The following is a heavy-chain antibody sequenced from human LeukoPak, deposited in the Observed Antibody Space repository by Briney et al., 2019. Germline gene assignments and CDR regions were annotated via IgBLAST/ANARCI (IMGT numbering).Heavy chain of an antibody. CDR2: IRYDGSDK. V-gene: IGHV3-30*02. Sequence: GGSLRLSCAASGFTFSCYGTHWVRQAPGKGVEWVAFIRYDGSDKYYADSVKGRFTISRHNSKNTLCLQMNSLRAEDTAVYYCAPSSTSYYTFDYWGQGTLVTVSS. CDR3: APSSTSYYTFDY. D-gene: IGHD2-2*02. J-gene: IGHJ4*02. CDR1: GFTFSCYG.